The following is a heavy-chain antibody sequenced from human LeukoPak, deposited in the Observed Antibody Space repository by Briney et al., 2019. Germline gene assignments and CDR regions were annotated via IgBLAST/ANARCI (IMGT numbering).Heavy chain of an antibody. Sequence: SETLSLTCTVSGGSISSGSYYWSWIRQPAGKGLEWIGRIYSSGSTNYNPSLKSRVTMSVDTSKNQFSLKVSSVTAADTAVYYCARVFDSGSQAYFYYMDVWGKGTTVTIFS. D-gene: IGHD3-10*01. CDR1: GGSISSGSYY. J-gene: IGHJ6*03. CDR3: ARVFDSGSQAYFYYMDV. CDR2: IYSSGST. V-gene: IGHV4-61*10.